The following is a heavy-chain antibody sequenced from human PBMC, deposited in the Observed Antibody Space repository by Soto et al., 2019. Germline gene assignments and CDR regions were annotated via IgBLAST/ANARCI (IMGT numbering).Heavy chain of an antibody. D-gene: IGHD3-3*01. Sequence: QITLKESGPTLVKPTQTLTLTCTFSGFSLNTSGVGVGWIRQPPGKALEWFGLIYWDDEKRYNPSLKRRLTITKDTSKNRVVLTMTNMDPVDTATYHCAHFGGNDLWSGYPFDYWGQGTLVTVSS. J-gene: IGHJ4*02. V-gene: IGHV2-5*02. CDR3: AHFGGNDLWSGYPFDY. CDR1: GFSLNTSGVG. CDR2: IYWDDEK.